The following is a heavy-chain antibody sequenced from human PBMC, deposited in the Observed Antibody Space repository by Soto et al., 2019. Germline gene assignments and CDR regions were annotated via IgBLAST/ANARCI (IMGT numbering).Heavy chain of an antibody. CDR3: GKVLVGATGHTDSDS. CDR2: IDYNGVT. J-gene: IGHJ4*02. V-gene: IGHV4-39*01. CDR1: GGSIYRSGYY. Sequence: ETLSLTCTVSGGSIYRSGYYWGWIRQPPGRGLEWIGNIDYNGVTYSNPSLKSRVTISRDTSKNQFSLKLTSVAAADTALYYCGKVLVGATGHTDSDSWGPGTLVTVSS. D-gene: IGHD2-15*01.